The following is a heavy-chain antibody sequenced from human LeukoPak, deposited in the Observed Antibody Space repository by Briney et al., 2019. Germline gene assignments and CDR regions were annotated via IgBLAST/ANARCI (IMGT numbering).Heavy chain of an antibody. Sequence: GGPLRLSCAASGFTFSSYDMHWVRQATGKGLEWVSAIGTAGDTYYPGSVKGRFTISRENAKNSLYLQMNSLRAGDTAVYYCARGALSGPFDYWGQGTLVTVSS. V-gene: IGHV3-13*01. CDR1: GFTFSSYD. J-gene: IGHJ4*02. CDR2: IGTAGDT. D-gene: IGHD5-12*01. CDR3: ARGALSGPFDY.